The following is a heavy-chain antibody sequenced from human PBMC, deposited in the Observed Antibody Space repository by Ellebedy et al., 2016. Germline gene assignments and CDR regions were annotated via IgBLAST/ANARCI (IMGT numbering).Heavy chain of an antibody. CDR1: GYTFTSYD. V-gene: IGHV1-8*01. CDR2: MNPNSGNR. J-gene: IGHJ4*02. D-gene: IGHD1-7*01. CDR3: AIAGLTGATLLPLVDY. Sequence: ASVKVSCKAYGYTFTSYDINWVRQATGQGLEWMGWMNPNSGNRGYAQKFQGRVTMTRNTSISTAYMELSSLRSDDTAVHYCAIAGLTGATLLPLVDYWGQGTLVTVSS.